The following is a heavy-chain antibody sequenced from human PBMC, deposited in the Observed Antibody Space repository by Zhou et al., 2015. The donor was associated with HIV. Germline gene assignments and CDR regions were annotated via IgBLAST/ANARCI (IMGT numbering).Heavy chain of an antibody. D-gene: IGHD6-6*01. J-gene: IGHJ4*02. CDR2: VSWNSGTK. CDR1: GFTFDDYA. V-gene: IGHV3-9*01. Sequence: EVQLVESGGGLVQPGRSLRLSCAVSGFTFDDYAMHWVRQPPGKGLEWVSSVSWNSGTKGYADSVKGRFTISRDNAKTSLYLQMNSLRADDTALYYCAKAQLGYSSSLLGDYWGQGTLVTVSS. CDR3: AKAQLGYSSSLLGDY.